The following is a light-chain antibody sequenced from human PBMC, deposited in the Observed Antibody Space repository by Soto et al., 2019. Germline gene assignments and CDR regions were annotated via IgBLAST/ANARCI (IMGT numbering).Light chain of an antibody. CDR3: QQYGSLPWT. Sequence: EIVLTQSPGTLSLSPGEKATLSCRASQSVSSNYLAWYQQKPGQAPRPLIYGASSRAIGIPDRFSGSGSGTDFTLTISRLEPEDFAVYYCQQYGSLPWTFAQGTK. V-gene: IGKV3-20*01. CDR2: GAS. J-gene: IGKJ1*01. CDR1: QSVSSNY.